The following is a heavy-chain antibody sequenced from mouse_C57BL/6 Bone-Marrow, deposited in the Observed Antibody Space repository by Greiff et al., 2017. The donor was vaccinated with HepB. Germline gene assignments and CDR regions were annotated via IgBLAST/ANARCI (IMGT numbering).Heavy chain of an antibody. Sequence: QVQLQQPGAELVKPGASVKLSCKASGYTFTSYWMHWVKQRPGQGLEWIGMIHPNSGSTNYNEKFKSKATLTVDKSSSTAYMQLSSLTSEDSAVYYCSRRFYDGYSVDYWGQGTTLTVSS. D-gene: IGHD2-3*01. CDR2: IHPNSGST. CDR1: GYTFTSYW. V-gene: IGHV1-64*01. CDR3: SRRFYDGYSVDY. J-gene: IGHJ2*01.